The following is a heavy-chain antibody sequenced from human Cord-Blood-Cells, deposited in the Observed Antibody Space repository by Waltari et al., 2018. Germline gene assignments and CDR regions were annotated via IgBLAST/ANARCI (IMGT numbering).Heavy chain of an antibody. V-gene: IGHV4-59*01. CDR2: IYYSGST. CDR3: ARGNNVGDYYYYYGMDV. D-gene: IGHD4-17*01. J-gene: IGHJ6*02. Sequence: QVQLQESGPGLVKPSETLSLTCTVPGGSISSYYWSWIRQPPGKGLEWIGYIYYSGSTNYNPSLKSRVTISVDTSKNQFSLKLSSVTAADTAVYYCARGNNVGDYYYYYGMDVWGQGTTVTVSS. CDR1: GGSISSYY.